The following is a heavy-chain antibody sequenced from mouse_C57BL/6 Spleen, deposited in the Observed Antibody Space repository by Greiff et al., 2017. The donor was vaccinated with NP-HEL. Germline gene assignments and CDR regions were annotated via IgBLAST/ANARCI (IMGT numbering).Heavy chain of an antibody. D-gene: IGHD1-1*01. J-gene: IGHJ3*01. CDR2: INPNNGGT. V-gene: IGHV1-18*01. CDR3: ARSGYYGSRGAWFAY. CDR1: GYTFTDYN. Sequence: EVQLQQSGPELVKPGASVKIPCKASGYTFTDYNMDWVKQSHGKSLEWIGDINPNNGGTIYNQKFKGKATLTVDKSSSPAYMELRSLTSEDTAVYYCARSGYYGSRGAWFAYWGQGTLVTVSA.